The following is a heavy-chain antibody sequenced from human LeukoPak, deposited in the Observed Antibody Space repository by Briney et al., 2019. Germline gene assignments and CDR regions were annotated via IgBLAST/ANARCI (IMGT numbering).Heavy chain of an antibody. V-gene: IGHV3-66*01. Sequence: GGSLRLSCAAPGFTVSSNYMSWVRQAPGKGLEWVSVLYSGGSTYYADSVEGRFTISRDNSKNTLYLQMNSLRAEDTAVYYCAREHYDYGDYYFDYWGQGTLVTVSS. CDR1: GFTVSSNY. CDR3: AREHYDYGDYYFDY. J-gene: IGHJ4*02. D-gene: IGHD4-17*01. CDR2: LYSGGST.